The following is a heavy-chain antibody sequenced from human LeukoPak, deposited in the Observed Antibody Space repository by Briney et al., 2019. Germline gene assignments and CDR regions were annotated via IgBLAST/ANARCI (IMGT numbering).Heavy chain of an antibody. Sequence: SVKVSCKASGGTFSSYAISWVRQAPGQGLEWMGGIIPIFGTANYAQKFQGRVTITADESTSTAYMELSSLRSGDTAVYYCARVRYCSSTSCYPGRPSFDYWGQGTLVTVSS. CDR2: IIPIFGTA. CDR1: GGTFSSYA. J-gene: IGHJ4*02. CDR3: ARVRYCSSTSCYPGRPSFDY. V-gene: IGHV1-69*13. D-gene: IGHD2-2*01.